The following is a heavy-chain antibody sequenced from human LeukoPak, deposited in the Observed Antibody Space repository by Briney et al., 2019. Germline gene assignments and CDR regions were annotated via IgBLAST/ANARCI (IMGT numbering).Heavy chain of an antibody. CDR3: AKDSSSWYGWFDP. Sequence: GGSLRLSCAASGFTFSSYGMHWVRQAPGKGLEWVAVISYDGSNKYYADSVKGRFTISRDNSKNMLYLQMNSLRAEDTAVYYCAKDSSSWYGWFDPWGQGTLVTVSS. CDR2: ISYDGSNK. D-gene: IGHD6-13*01. J-gene: IGHJ5*02. V-gene: IGHV3-30*18. CDR1: GFTFSSYG.